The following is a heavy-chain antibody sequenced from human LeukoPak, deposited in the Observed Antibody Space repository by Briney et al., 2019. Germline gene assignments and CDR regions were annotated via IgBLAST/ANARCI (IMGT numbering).Heavy chain of an antibody. D-gene: IGHD3-9*01. CDR3: AKGSGYDTDFDY. CDR1: GSTFSTYV. CDR2: ISASGDNT. J-gene: IGHJ4*02. V-gene: IGHV3-23*01. Sequence: GGSLRLSCAASGSTFSTYVMSWVRQAPGKGLEWVSGISASGDNTYYADSVKGRFTIPRDNSKNTLHLQMNSLRAEDTAVYYCAKGSGYDTDFDYWGQGTLATVSS.